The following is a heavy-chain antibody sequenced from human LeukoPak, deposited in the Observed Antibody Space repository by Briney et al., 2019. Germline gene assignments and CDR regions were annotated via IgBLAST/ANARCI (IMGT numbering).Heavy chain of an antibody. CDR3: AKDLPAYAYGSSGYHVFDY. D-gene: IGHD3-22*01. J-gene: IGHJ4*02. CDR2: INGDDTS. Sequence: GGSLRLSCAASGFTVSRNYMSWARQAPGKGLEWVSFINGDDTSNYSGSVKGRFTISRDNSKNTLYLQMNSLRAEDTAVYYCAKDLPAYAYGSSGYHVFDYWGQGTLVTVSP. CDR1: GFTVSRNY. V-gene: IGHV3-53*05.